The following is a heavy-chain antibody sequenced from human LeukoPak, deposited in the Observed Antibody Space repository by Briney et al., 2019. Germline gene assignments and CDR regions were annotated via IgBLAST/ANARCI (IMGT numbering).Heavy chain of an antibody. CDR3: ARGDWNGDY. D-gene: IGHD1-1*01. V-gene: IGHV1-2*02. Sequence: ASVKVSCKASGYTFTSYYMHWVRQAPGQRLEWMGWINPTTGGTNYAQKFLGRVTMTRDTSISTAYVDLTRLTYDDTAVYYCARGDWNGDYWGQGTLVTVSS. CDR1: GYTFTSYY. CDR2: INPTTGGT. J-gene: IGHJ4*02.